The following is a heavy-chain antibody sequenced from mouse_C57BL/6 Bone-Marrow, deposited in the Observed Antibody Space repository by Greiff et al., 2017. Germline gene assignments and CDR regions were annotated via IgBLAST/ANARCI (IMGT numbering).Heavy chain of an antibody. CDR1: GYTFTSYW. CDR3: ARRRYYGSYWYVDV. J-gene: IGHJ1*03. CDR2: IHPNSGST. D-gene: IGHD1-1*01. V-gene: IGHV1-64*01. Sequence: QVQLKQPGAELVKPGASVKLSCKASGYTFTSYWMHWVKQRPGQGLEWIGMIHPNSGSTNYNEKFKSKATLTVDKSSSTAYMQLSSLTSEDSAVYYWARRRYYGSYWYVDVWGTGTTVTVSS.